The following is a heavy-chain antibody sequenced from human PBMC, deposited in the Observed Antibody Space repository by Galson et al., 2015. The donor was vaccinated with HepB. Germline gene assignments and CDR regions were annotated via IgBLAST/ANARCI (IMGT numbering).Heavy chain of an antibody. CDR3: ARELRYSYVPGVAPGGMDV. D-gene: IGHD5-18*01. CDR1: GYTSTSYG. V-gene: IGHV1-18*01. Sequence: SVKVSCKASGYTSTSYGISWVRQAPGQGLEWMGWISAYNGNTNYAQKLQGRVTMTTDTSTSTAYMELRSLRSDDTAVYYCARELRYSYVPGVAPGGMDVWGQGTTVTVSS. J-gene: IGHJ6*02. CDR2: ISAYNGNT.